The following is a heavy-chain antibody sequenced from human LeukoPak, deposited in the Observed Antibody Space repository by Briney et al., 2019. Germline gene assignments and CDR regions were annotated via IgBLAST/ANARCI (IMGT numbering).Heavy chain of an antibody. Sequence: ASVKVSCKASGYTFTNYDVNWVRQATGQGLEWMGWMNPTSGKAGFAQRFQGRVSMTRNISISTAYMELSSLRSEDAAVYYCARDFFDGHGYTFYYYGMDVWGQGTTVTVSS. CDR2: MNPTSGKA. J-gene: IGHJ6*02. V-gene: IGHV1-8*01. CDR3: ARDFFDGHGYTFYYYGMDV. CDR1: GYTFTNYD. D-gene: IGHD3-22*01.